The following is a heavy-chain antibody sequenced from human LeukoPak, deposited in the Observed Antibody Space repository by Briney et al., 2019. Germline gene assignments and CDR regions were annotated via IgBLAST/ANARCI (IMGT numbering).Heavy chain of an antibody. J-gene: IGHJ4*02. Sequence: TSETLSLTCTVSGGSISGYYWNWIRQPPGKGLEWIGYIYYSGSTNYNPSLKSRVTISVDTSKNQFSLKLSSVTAADTAVYYCARLVYSSSWYYFDYWGQGTLVTVSS. CDR1: GGSISGYY. D-gene: IGHD6-13*01. V-gene: IGHV4-59*08. CDR3: ARLVYSSSWYYFDY. CDR2: IYYSGST.